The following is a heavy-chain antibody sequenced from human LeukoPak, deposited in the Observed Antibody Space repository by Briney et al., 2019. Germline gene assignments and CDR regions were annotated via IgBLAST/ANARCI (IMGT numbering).Heavy chain of an antibody. D-gene: IGHD2/OR15-2a*01. Sequence: SETLSLTCTVSGGSISSYYWSWIRQPPGKGLEWIGYIYYSGSTNYNPSLKSRVTISVDTSKNQFSLKLSSVTAADTAVYYCARGIKILRGYYFDYWGQGTLVTASS. CDR2: IYYSGST. J-gene: IGHJ4*02. CDR1: GGSISSYY. V-gene: IGHV4-59*01. CDR3: ARGIKILRGYYFDY.